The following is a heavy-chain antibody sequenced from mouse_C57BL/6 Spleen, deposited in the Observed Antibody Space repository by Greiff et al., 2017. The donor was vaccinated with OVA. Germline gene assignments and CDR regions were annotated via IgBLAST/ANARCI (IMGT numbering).Heavy chain of an antibody. Sequence: EVQLQQSGPELVKPGASVKISCKASGYTFTDYYMNWVKQSHGKSLEWIGDINPNNGGTSYNQKFKGKATLTVDKSSSTAYMELRSLTSEDSAVYYCAHYGSSYDWYFDVWGTGTTVTVSS. D-gene: IGHD1-1*01. V-gene: IGHV1-26*01. CDR3: AHYGSSYDWYFDV. CDR2: INPNNGGT. J-gene: IGHJ1*03. CDR1: GYTFTDYY.